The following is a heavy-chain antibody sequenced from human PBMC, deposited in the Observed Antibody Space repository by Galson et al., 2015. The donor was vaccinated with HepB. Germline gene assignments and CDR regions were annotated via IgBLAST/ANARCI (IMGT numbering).Heavy chain of an antibody. D-gene: IGHD1-26*01. V-gene: IGHV4-39*01. J-gene: IGHJ4*02. Sequence: SETLSLTCTVSGGSIGSSSYYWGWIRQPPGKGLEWIGSIYYSGSTYYNPSLKIRVTISEDTSKNQFSLKLSSVTAADTAVYYCARQFNSGSYAYYDYWGQGTLVTVSS. CDR3: ARQFNSGSYAYYDY. CDR2: IYYSGST. CDR1: GGSIGSSSYY.